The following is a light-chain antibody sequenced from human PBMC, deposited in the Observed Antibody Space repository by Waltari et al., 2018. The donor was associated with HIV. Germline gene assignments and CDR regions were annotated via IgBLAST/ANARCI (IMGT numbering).Light chain of an antibody. Sequence: DIQMTQSPSSLSASVGDRVTITCQASQDISNYLNWYQQKPGKAPKLLIYDASNLETGVPSRFSGSGSWTDFTFTISSLQPEDIATYYCQQYDNLLLTFGGGTKVEIK. CDR2: DAS. CDR3: QQYDNLLLT. J-gene: IGKJ4*01. CDR1: QDISNY. V-gene: IGKV1-33*01.